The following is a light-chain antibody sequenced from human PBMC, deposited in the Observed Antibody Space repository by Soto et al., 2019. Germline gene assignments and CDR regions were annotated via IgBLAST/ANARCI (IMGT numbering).Light chain of an antibody. CDR1: QSFRGL. V-gene: IGKV3-15*01. J-gene: IGKJ5*01. Sequence: EIVLTQSPATLSLSPGERATLSCRASQSFRGLLAWYQQKPGQAPRLLIYAASTRATGIPARFSGSGSGTEFTLTISSLQSEDFAVYYCQQYNNWSFGQGTRLEIK. CDR3: QQYNNWS. CDR2: AAS.